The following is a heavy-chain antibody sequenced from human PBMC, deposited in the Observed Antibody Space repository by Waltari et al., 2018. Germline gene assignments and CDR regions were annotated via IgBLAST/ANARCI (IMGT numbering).Heavy chain of an antibody. D-gene: IGHD3-10*01. CDR3: ARGDTSNWFASYFDF. CDR2: IYFSGST. J-gene: IGHJ4*02. CDR1: AASISSYY. Sequence: QVRLQESGPGLVKPSETLSLPCTVSAASISSYYWSWIRQPPGKGLEWIAYIYFSGSTSYNPSLKSRVAISGDTSKKQFSLRLSSVTAADTAVYYCARGDTSNWFASYFDFWGQGILVSVSS. V-gene: IGHV4-59*01.